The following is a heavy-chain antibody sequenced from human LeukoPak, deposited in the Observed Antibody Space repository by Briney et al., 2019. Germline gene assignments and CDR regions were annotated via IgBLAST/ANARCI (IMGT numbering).Heavy chain of an antibody. CDR1: GFTFSSYG. V-gene: IGHV3-30*18. J-gene: IGHJ4*02. Sequence: PGGSLRLSCAASGFTFSSYGMHWVRQAPGKGLEWVAVISYDGSNKDYADSVKGRFTISRDNSKNTLYLQMNSLRVGDTAVYYCAKDRDAINTYFDYWGQGTLVTVSS. CDR2: ISYDGSNK. D-gene: IGHD5-12*01. CDR3: AKDRDAINTYFDY.